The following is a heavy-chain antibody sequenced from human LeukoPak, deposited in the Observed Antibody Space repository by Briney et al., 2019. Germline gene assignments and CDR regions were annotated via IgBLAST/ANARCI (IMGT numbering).Heavy chain of an antibody. D-gene: IGHD3-10*01. V-gene: IGHV3-23*01. J-gene: IGHJ5*02. CDR3: AKGPLLWFGEAEFDP. Sequence: GGSLRLSCAASGFTFSSYAMSWVRQAPGKGLEWVSAISGSGGSTYYADSVKGRFTISRDNSKNTLYLQMNSLRAEDTAVYYCAKGPLLWFGEAEFDPWGQGTLVTVSS. CDR2: ISGSGGST. CDR1: GFTFSSYA.